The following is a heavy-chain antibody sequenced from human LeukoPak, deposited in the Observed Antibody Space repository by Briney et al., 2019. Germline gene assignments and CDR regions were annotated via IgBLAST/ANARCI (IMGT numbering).Heavy chain of an antibody. CDR3: ARSYCSSTSCHPPYFEY. CDR1: GFTVSSNY. CDR2: IYSGGKT. J-gene: IGHJ4*02. V-gene: IGHV3-53*01. D-gene: IGHD2-2*01. Sequence: GGSLRLSCAASGFTVSSNYMSWVRQAPGKGLEWVPLIYSGGKTFYADSVKGRFTISRDNSKNTLYLQMNSLRAEDTAMYYCARSYCSSTSCHPPYFEYWGQGTQVTVSS.